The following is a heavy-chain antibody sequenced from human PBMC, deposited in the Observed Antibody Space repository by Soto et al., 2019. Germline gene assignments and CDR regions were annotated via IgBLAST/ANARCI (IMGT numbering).Heavy chain of an antibody. CDR1: GGAVGSTSYY. J-gene: IGHJ6*02. Sequence: ASETLSLTCTVSGGAVGSTSYYWGWIRQPPGKGLEWIGSIYYSGSTYYNPSLKSRVTISVDTSKNQFSLKLSSVTAADTAVYYCARDRATYYYDSSGYYYYGMDVWGQGTTVTVSS. D-gene: IGHD3-22*01. CDR3: ARDRATYYYDSSGYYYYGMDV. V-gene: IGHV4-39*07. CDR2: IYYSGST.